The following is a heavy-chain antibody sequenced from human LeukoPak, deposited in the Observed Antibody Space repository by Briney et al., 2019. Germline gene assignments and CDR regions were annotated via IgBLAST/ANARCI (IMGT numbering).Heavy chain of an antibody. CDR1: GYTFTSYD. D-gene: IGHD6-19*01. CDR3: ARAIAVAGTGD. CDR2: MNPNSGNT. J-gene: IGHJ4*02. V-gene: IGHV1-8*01. Sequence: ASVKVSCKASGYTFTSYDINCVRQATGQGHEWMGWMNPNSGNTGHAQKFQGRVTMTRNTSISTAYMELSSLRSEDTAVYYCARAIAVAGTGDWGQGTLVTVSS.